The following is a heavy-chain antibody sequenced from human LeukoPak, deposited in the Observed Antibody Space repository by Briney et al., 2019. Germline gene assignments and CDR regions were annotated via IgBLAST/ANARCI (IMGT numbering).Heavy chain of an antibody. D-gene: IGHD3-10*01. J-gene: IGHJ5*02. CDR1: GGSISSYY. CDR3: ARDRAWFGELSWGIWFDP. V-gene: IGHV4-59*12. CDR2: VYYSGST. Sequence: PSETLSLTCTVSGGSISSYYWSWIRQPPGKGLEWIGYVYYSGSTNYNPSLKSRVTMSVDTSKNQFSLKLSSVTAADTAVYYCARDRAWFGELSWGIWFDPWGQGTLVTVSS.